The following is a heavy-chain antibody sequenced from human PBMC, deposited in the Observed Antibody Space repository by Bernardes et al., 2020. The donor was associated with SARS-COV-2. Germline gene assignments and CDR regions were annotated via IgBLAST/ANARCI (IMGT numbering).Heavy chain of an antibody. CDR1: GFTFSNYA. J-gene: IGHJ4*02. CDR3: AKDLQRPGAGH. CDR2: ISSSGGST. V-gene: IGHV3-23*01. Sequence: GGSLRLSCVASGFTFSNYAMGWVRQAPGKGLEWVSGISSSGGSTFYADSVKGRFTISRDNSKNTLFLQMNSLRTEDTAMYYCAKDLQRPGAGHWGLGTLVTVSS.